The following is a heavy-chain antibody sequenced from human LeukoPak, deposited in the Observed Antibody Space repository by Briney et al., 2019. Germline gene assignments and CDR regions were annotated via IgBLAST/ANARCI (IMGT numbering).Heavy chain of an antibody. CDR3: ARDSDGMSV. Sequence: GRSLRLSCAASRFTFSTYGMHCVRQAPGKGLEWVALISYDGINKYYADSVKGRFTVSRDNSKSTLYLQVNSLRAEDTAVYYCARDSDGMSVWGLGTTVTVSS. J-gene: IGHJ6*02. V-gene: IGHV3-30*03. CDR1: RFTFSTYG. CDR2: ISYDGINK.